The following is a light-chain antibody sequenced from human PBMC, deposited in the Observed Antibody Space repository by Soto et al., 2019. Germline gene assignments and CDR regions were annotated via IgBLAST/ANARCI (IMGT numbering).Light chain of an antibody. Sequence: EIVMTQSPATLSVSPGERATLSCRASQSVSNNYLAWYQQKPGQAPRLLIYGASNRATGIPDRFSGSGSGTDFTPTISRLEPEDFAVYYCQQYGSSGTFGQGTKVDI. J-gene: IGKJ1*01. CDR3: QQYGSSGT. CDR2: GAS. V-gene: IGKV3-20*01. CDR1: QSVSNNY.